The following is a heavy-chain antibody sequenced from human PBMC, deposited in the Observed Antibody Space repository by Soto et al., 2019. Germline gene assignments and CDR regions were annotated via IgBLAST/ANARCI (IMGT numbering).Heavy chain of an antibody. V-gene: IGHV5-10-1*01. CDR1: GHTFTRYW. D-gene: IGHD6-6*01. J-gene: IGHJ6*04. Sequence: PGESLKISCEGSGHTFTRYWISWLRQMPGKGLEGVGRVDPGDSYTKYSPSFQGHVTVSVDKSTNTAYLHWSSLKASDTAMYYCARPGVRYYFYGMDVWGKGTRGTVCS. CDR3: ARPGVRYYFYGMDV. CDR2: VDPGDSYT.